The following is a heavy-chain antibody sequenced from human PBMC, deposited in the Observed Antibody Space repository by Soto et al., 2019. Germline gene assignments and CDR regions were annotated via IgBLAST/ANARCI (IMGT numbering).Heavy chain of an antibody. CDR2: ISGSGGST. V-gene: IGHV3-23*01. D-gene: IGHD3-22*01. CDR3: AKQQYYDSSGSLGPFDY. J-gene: IGHJ4*02. Sequence: TGGSLRLSCAASGFTFSSYAMSWVRQAPGKGLEWVSAISGSGGSTYYADSVKGRFTISRDNSKNTLYLQMNSLRAEDTAVYYCAKQQYYDSSGSLGPFDYWGQGTLVTVS. CDR1: GFTFSSYA.